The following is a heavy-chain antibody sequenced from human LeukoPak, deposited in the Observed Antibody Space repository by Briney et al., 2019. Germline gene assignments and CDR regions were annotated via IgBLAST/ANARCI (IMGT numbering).Heavy chain of an antibody. Sequence: SETLSLTCTVSGGSISTTSYYWGWIRQPPGKGLEWIGSIYHSGSTYYNPSLKSRVTISVDTSKNQFSLKLSSVTAADTAVYYCARGGYDILTGYPAESFDYWGQGTLVTVSS. CDR3: ARGGYDILTGYPAESFDY. CDR2: IYHSGST. D-gene: IGHD3-9*01. V-gene: IGHV4-39*07. CDR1: GGSISTTSYY. J-gene: IGHJ4*02.